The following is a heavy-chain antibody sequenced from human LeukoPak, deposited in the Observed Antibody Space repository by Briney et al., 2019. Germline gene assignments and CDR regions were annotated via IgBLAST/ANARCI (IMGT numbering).Heavy chain of an antibody. CDR2: IRSKANSYAT. CDR1: GFTFSGSA. CDR3: TRHTGYYDSSGYYYFDY. Sequence: PGGSLRLSCAASGFTFSGSAMHWVRQASGKGLEWLGRIRSKANSYATAYAASVKGRFTISRDDSKNTAYLQMNSLKTEDTAVYYCTRHTGYYDSSGYYYFDYWGQGTLVTVSS. J-gene: IGHJ4*02. V-gene: IGHV3-73*01. D-gene: IGHD3-22*01.